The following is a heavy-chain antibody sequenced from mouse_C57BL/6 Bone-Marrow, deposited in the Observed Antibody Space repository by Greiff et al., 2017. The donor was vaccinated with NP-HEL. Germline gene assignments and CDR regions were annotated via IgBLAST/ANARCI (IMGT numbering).Heavy chain of an antibody. D-gene: IGHD2-4*01. CDR2: SRNKANDYTT. V-gene: IGHV7-1*01. Sequence: EVKLVESGGGLVQSGRSLRLSCATSGFTFSDFYMEWVRQAPGKGLEWIAASRNKANDYTTEYSASVKGRFIVSRDTSQSILYLQMNALRAEDTAIYYCARDGDYEDAMDYWGQGTSVTVSS. CDR1: GFTFSDFY. J-gene: IGHJ4*01. CDR3: ARDGDYEDAMDY.